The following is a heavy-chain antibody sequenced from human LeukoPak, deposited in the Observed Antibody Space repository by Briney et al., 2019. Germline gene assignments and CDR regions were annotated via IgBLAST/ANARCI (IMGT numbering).Heavy chain of an antibody. CDR3: ARERKHYDFWSGYYIQNDAFDI. V-gene: IGHV3-11*01. Sequence: GGSLRLSCSASGFNLNDYAMSWIRQAPGKGLEWVSYISSSGSTIYYADSVKGRFTISRDNAKNSLYLQMNSLRAEDTAVYYCARERKHYDFWSGYYIQNDAFDIWGQGTMVTVSS. CDR1: GFNLNDYA. D-gene: IGHD3-3*01. J-gene: IGHJ3*02. CDR2: ISSSGSTI.